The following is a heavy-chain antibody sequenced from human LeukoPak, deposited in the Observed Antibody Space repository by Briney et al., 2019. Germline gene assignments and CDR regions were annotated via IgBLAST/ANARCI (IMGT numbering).Heavy chain of an antibody. V-gene: IGHV3-74*01. CDR1: GFTFSDYW. Sequence: GGSLRLSCAASGFTFSDYWRHWVRQVPGKGLVWVSRINSGGSRTTYADSVKDRFTISRDNAKNTLYLQMGSLRAEDTGVYYCARSNQADDYWGQGTLVTVSS. J-gene: IGHJ4*02. CDR2: INSGGSRT. CDR3: ARSNQADDY. D-gene: IGHD1-14*01.